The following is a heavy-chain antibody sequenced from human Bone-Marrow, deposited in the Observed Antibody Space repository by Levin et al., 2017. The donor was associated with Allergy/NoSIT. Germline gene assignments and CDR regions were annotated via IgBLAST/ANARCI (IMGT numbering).Heavy chain of an antibody. J-gene: IGHJ5*02. V-gene: IGHV3-9*01. CDR1: GFTFENYA. CDR2: VSWNSDDI. Sequence: SLKISCAASGFTFENYAMHWVRQAPGKGLEWVSGVSWNSDDIAYADSVRGRFTISRDNADSSLYLQMNSLRAEDTAFYYCVKDDSSGWYVGFSSWGQGTLVTVSS. CDR3: VKDDSSGWYVGFSS. D-gene: IGHD6-19*01.